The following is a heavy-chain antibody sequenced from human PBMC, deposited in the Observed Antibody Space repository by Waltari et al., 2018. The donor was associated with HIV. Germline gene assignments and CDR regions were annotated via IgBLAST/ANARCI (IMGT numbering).Heavy chain of an antibody. J-gene: IGHJ5*02. Sequence: QVQLVQSGAEVKKPGASVKVSCKASGYTFTSYGISWVRQAPGQGLEWMGWISAYNGNTNYAQKLQGRVTMTTDTSTSTAYMELRSLRSVDTAVYYCARVRCSSSSCYHWWFDPWGQGTLVTVSS. CDR3: ARVRCSSSSCYHWWFDP. D-gene: IGHD2-2*01. CDR2: ISAYNGNT. V-gene: IGHV1-18*01. CDR1: GYTFTSYG.